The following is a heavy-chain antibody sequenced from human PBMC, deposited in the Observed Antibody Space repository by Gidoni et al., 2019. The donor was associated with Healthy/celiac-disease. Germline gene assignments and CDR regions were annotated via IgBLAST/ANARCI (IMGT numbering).Heavy chain of an antibody. D-gene: IGHD6-19*01. CDR2: IYHSGST. CDR3: ARGGYSSGPFDY. V-gene: IGHV4-38-2*01. Sequence: QVQLQESGPGLVKPSETLSLTCAASGYSISSGYYWGWIRQPPGKGLEWIGSIYHSGSTYYNPSLKSRVTISVDTSKNQFSLKLSSVTAADTAVYYCARGGYSSGPFDYWGQGTLVTVSS. J-gene: IGHJ4*02. CDR1: GYSISSGYY.